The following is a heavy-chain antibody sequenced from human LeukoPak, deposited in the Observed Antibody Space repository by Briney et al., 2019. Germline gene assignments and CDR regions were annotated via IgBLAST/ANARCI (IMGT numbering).Heavy chain of an antibody. CDR3: ARIGYSSSSFDY. D-gene: IGHD6-6*01. CDR2: IKQDGSDK. CDR1: GFTFSSYS. Sequence: PGGSLRLSCAASGFTFSSYSMNWVRQAPGKGLEWVANIKQDGSDKDYVESLKGRFAISRDNAEKSVYLQMNSLRVEDTAVYYCARIGYSSSSFDYWGQGTLVTVSS. J-gene: IGHJ4*02. V-gene: IGHV3-7*01.